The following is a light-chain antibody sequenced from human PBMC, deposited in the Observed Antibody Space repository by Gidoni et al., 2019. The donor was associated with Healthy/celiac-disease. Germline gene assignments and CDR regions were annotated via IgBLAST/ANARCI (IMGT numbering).Light chain of an antibody. CDR2: DAS. Sequence: IVLTQSPATLSLSPGERATRSCRASQSVSSYLAWYQQKPGQAPRLLIYDASNRATGIPARLSGSGSGTDFTLTISSLEPEDFAVYYCQQRSNWPLTFGGGTKVEIK. CDR3: QQRSNWPLT. V-gene: IGKV3-11*01. J-gene: IGKJ4*01. CDR1: QSVSSY.